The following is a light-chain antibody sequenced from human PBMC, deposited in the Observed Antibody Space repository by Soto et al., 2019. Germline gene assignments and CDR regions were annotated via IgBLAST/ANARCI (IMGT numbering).Light chain of an antibody. CDR2: LDSDGSH. CDR3: QTWGTGFHVV. J-gene: IGLJ2*01. CDR1: SGHSSYA. Sequence: QLVLPQSPSASASLGASVKLTCTLSSGHSSYAIAWHQQQPEKGPRYLMKLDSDGSHTKGDAIPDRFSGSSSGAERYLTISSLQSEDEADYYCQTWGTGFHVVFGGGTKLTVL. V-gene: IGLV4-69*01.